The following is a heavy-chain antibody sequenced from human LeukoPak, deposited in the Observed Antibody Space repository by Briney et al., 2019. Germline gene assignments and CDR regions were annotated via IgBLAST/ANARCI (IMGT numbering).Heavy chain of an antibody. CDR2: IYNGGIT. Sequence: ETLSLTCIVSGASTSTHYWNWIRQPPGKGLEWIGYIYNGGITNYNPPLKSRVTISVDTSKNQFSLRLTSLTAADTAIYYCAQTTGWPGFDYWGPGVLVTVSS. CDR3: AQTTGWPGFDY. D-gene: IGHD4-11*01. V-gene: IGHV4-59*08. CDR1: GASTSTHY. J-gene: IGHJ4*02.